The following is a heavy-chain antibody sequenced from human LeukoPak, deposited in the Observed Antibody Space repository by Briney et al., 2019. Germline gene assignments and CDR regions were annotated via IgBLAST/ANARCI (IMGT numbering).Heavy chain of an antibody. CDR3: ARWGTYSSSWLGAFDI. CDR1: GFTFSSYW. V-gene: IGHV3-7*05. CDR2: IKQDGSEK. J-gene: IGHJ3*02. Sequence: GGSLRLSCAASGFTFSSYWMSCVRQAPGKGLEWVANIKQDGSEKYYVDSVKGRFTISRDNAKNSLYLQMNSLRAEDTAVYYCARWGTYSSSWLGAFDIWGQGTMVTVSS. D-gene: IGHD6-13*01.